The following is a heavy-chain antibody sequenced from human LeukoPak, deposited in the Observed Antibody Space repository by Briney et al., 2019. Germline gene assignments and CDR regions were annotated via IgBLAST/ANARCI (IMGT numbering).Heavy chain of an antibody. D-gene: IGHD6-19*01. CDR1: GGSFSGYY. Sequence: PSETLSLTCAVYGGSFSGYYWSWIRQPPGKGLEWIGEINHCGSTNYNPSLKSRVTISVDTSKNQFSLKLSSVTAADTAVYYCARVPARQWLVQYYFDYWGQGTLVTVSS. CDR2: INHCGST. J-gene: IGHJ4*02. V-gene: IGHV4-34*01. CDR3: ARVPARQWLVQYYFDY.